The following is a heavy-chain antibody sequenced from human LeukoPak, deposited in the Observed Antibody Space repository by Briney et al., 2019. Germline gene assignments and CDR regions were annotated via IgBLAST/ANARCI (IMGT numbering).Heavy chain of an antibody. D-gene: IGHD6-19*01. CDR3: ARWGSSSGPYIDAFDI. CDR2: ISYDGSNK. V-gene: IGHV3-30*04. CDR1: GFTFSSYA. J-gene: IGHJ3*02. Sequence: GGSLRLSCAASGFTFSSYAMHWVRQAPGKGLVWVAVISYDGSNKYYADSVKGRFTISRDNSKNTLYLQMNSLRAEDTAVYHCARWGSSSGPYIDAFDIWGQGTMVTVS.